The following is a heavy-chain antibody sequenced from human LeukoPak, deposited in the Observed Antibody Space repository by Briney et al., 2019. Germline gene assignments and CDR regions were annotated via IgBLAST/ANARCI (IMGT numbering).Heavy chain of an antibody. CDR3: ARLMITFGGARRSSHILERDAFDI. Sequence: ASVKVSCKASGYTFTSYGISWVRQAPGRGLEWMGWISAYNGNTNYAQKLQGRVTMTTDTSTSTAYMELRSLRSDDTAVYYCARLMITFGGARRSSHILERDAFDIWGQGTMVTVSS. D-gene: IGHD3-16*01. J-gene: IGHJ3*02. CDR2: ISAYNGNT. CDR1: GYTFTSYG. V-gene: IGHV1-18*01.